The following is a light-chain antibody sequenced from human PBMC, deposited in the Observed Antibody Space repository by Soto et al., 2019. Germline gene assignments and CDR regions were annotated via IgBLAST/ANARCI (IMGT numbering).Light chain of an antibody. CDR3: QQSYGTPFT. V-gene: IGKV1-39*01. CDR1: QNIRSY. Sequence: DIQMTQSPSSLSASVGDRVTITCRASQNIRSYLNWYQQKPGKAPNLLIYAAASLQSGVPSRFSGSGSGTDFTLTISSLQPEDFATYYCQQSYGTPFTFGPGTKVDIK. J-gene: IGKJ3*01. CDR2: AAA.